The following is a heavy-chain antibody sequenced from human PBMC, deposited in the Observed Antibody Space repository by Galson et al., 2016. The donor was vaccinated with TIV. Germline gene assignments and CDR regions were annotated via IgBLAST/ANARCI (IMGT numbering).Heavy chain of an antibody. Sequence: SLRLSCAASGFTFSSYWVLWVRQAPGKGLEWVANINQDGTEKYHVDSVKGRFTISRDNAKNSVYLQMNSLRADDTAVYYCTRGSPFGAYWGQGTLVTVSS. CDR1: GFTFSSYW. CDR3: TRGSPFGAY. D-gene: IGHD1-26*01. J-gene: IGHJ4*02. V-gene: IGHV3-7*03. CDR2: INQDGTEK.